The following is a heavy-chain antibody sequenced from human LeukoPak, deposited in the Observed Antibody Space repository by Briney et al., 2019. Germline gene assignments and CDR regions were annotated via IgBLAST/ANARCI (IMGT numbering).Heavy chain of an antibody. Sequence: PSETLSLTCTVSGGSISSYYWSWIRQPAGKGLEWIGRIYTSGSTNYNPSLKSRVTMSVDTSKNQFSLKLSSVTAADTAVYYCASVVEREYYYYYYRDVWGKGTTVTVSS. CDR3: ASVVEREYYYYYYRDV. CDR1: GGSISSYY. D-gene: IGHD2-15*01. CDR2: IYTSGST. J-gene: IGHJ6*03. V-gene: IGHV4-4*07.